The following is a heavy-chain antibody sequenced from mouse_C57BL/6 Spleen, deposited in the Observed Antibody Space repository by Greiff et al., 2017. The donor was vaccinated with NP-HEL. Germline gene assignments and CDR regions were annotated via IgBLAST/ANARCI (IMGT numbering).Heavy chain of an antibody. D-gene: IGHD2-4*01. CDR1: GYTFTSYG. CDR3: ARGGITGAMDY. V-gene: IGHV1-81*01. Sequence: QVQLKESGAELARPGASVKLSCKASGYTFTSYGISWVKQRTGQGLEWIGEIYPRSGNTYYNEKFKGKATLTADKSSSTAYMGLSSLTSEDSAVYFCARGGITGAMDYWGQGTSVTVSS. J-gene: IGHJ4*01. CDR2: IYPRSGNT.